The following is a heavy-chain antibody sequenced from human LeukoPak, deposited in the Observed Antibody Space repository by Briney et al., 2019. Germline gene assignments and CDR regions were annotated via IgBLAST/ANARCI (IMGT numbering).Heavy chain of an antibody. J-gene: IGHJ4*02. V-gene: IGHV1-24*01. D-gene: IGHD4-17*01. CDR2: FDPEDGET. Sequence: ASVKVSCKVSGYTLTELSMHWVRQAPGKGLEWMGGFDPEDGETIYAQKFQGRVTMTEDTSTDTAYMELRSLRSDDTAVYYCAREEGYGDYVEYWGQGTLVTVSS. CDR1: GYTLTELS. CDR3: AREEGYGDYVEY.